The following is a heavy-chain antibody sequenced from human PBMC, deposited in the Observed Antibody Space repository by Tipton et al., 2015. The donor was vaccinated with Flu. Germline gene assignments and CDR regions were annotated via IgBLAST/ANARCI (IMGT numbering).Heavy chain of an antibody. CDR1: GGSISRYY. Sequence: TLSLTCTVSGGSISRYYWSWIRQPPGKGLEWIGNIYYSGSTNYNPSLKSRVTISVDTSKSQFSLKLSSVIAADTAVYYCARSWSPYYYYYGMDVWGQGTTVTVSS. CDR3: ARSWSPYYYYYGMDV. J-gene: IGHJ6*02. D-gene: IGHD3-10*01. V-gene: IGHV4-59*08. CDR2: IYYSGST.